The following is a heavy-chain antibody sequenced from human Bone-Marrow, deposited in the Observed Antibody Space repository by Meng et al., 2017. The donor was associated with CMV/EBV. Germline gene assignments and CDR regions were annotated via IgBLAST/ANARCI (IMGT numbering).Heavy chain of an antibody. J-gene: IGHJ4*02. CDR1: GYTFTGYY. CDR2: IDPNSGDT. CDR3: ARLDRSGWYSPVDY. D-gene: IGHD6-19*01. Sequence: ASVKVSCKASGYTFTGYYMQWVRQAPGQGLEWMGWIDPNSGDTNIAQRFQGRVTMTRDTSISTAYMILIRLKSDDTAVYYCARLDRSGWYSPVDYWGQGTLVTVSS. V-gene: IGHV1-2*02.